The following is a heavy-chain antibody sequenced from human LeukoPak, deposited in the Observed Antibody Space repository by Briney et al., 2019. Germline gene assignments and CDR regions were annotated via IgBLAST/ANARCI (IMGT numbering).Heavy chain of an antibody. D-gene: IGHD3-3*01. V-gene: IGHV4-39*01. Sequence: SETLSLTCTVSGGSISSSTYYWGWIRQPPGKGLEWIGSIFYSGSTYYNPSLQSRVTISVDTSKIQFSLKLSSVTAADTAVYYCARASYYDFWSGLRLNAFDIWGQGTMVTVSS. CDR1: GGSISSSTYY. CDR2: IFYSGST. J-gene: IGHJ3*02. CDR3: ARASYYDFWSGLRLNAFDI.